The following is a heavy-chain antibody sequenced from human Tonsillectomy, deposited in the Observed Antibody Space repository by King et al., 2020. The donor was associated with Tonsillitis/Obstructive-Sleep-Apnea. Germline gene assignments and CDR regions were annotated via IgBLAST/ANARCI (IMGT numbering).Heavy chain of an antibody. D-gene: IGHD2-21*02. V-gene: IGHV4-39*01. J-gene: IGHJ4*02. CDR3: TSVTSTGVFVY. Sequence: QLQESGPGLLKPSETLSLTCTVSGVSISTKNYYWGWIRQPPGKGLEWIGTIFYSGTTYFNPSLKSRLSVSADTSKNQLSLRLTSVTATDTAVYYCTSVTSTGVFVYWGQGVLVTVSS. CDR1: GVSISTKNYY. CDR2: IFYSGTT.